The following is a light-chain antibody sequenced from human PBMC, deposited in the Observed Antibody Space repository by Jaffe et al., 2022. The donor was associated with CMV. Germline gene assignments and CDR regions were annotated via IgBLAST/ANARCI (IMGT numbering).Light chain of an antibody. CDR2: GAS. J-gene: IGKJ4*01. Sequence: EIVLTQSPATLSLSPGERATLSCRASQNINTYLAWYQQKPGQPPRLLIYGASNRATGIPARFSGSGSGTDFTLTISSLEPEDFAVYYCQQRSNWLTFGGGTKVEIQ. V-gene: IGKV3-11*01. CDR1: QNINTY. CDR3: QQRSNWLT.